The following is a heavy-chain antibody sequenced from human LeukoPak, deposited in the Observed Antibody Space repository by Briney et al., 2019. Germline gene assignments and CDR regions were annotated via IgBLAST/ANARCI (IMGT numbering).Heavy chain of an antibody. D-gene: IGHD1-26*01. CDR2: MYYSGST. CDR3: ARTVWGLHYFDY. Sequence: PSETLSLTCTVSGGSISNSSYFWGWIRQPPGKGLEWIGNMYYSGSTYCNPSLKSRVTISVDTSKSQFSLKLSSVTAADTAIYYCARTVWGLHYFDYWGQGTLVTVSS. V-gene: IGHV4-39*01. J-gene: IGHJ4*02. CDR1: GGSISNSSYF.